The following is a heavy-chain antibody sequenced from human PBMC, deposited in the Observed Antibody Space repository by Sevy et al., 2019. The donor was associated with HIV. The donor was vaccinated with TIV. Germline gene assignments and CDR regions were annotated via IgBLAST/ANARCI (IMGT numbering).Heavy chain of an antibody. CDR1: GGIVRTYG. V-gene: IGHV1-69*13. J-gene: IGHJ4*02. CDR3: ARGGGNGWYYFDY. CDR2: IIPILGTT. Sequence: ASVKVSCKASGGIVRTYGISWVRQAPGQGPEWVGGIIPILGTTNYAQKFQGRVTISADEYTKTVHMELSSLRSEDTGVYYCARGGGNGWYYFDYWGQETLVTVSS. D-gene: IGHD6-19*01.